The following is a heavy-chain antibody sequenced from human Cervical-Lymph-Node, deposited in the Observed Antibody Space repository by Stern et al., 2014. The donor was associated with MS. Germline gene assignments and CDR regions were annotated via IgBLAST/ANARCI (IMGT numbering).Heavy chain of an antibody. Sequence: EVQLVESGGGLVQPGRSLRLSCATSGFTFDDYAMHWVRQAPGKGLEWASGISRNSGSIGYADSVKGRFTISRDNAKNSLYLQMNSLRAEDTALYYCAKGSVTIFGVVTVWGQGTLVTVSS. V-gene: IGHV3-9*01. CDR1: GFTFDDYA. CDR3: AKGSVTIFGVVTV. CDR2: ISRNSGSI. J-gene: IGHJ4*02. D-gene: IGHD3-3*01.